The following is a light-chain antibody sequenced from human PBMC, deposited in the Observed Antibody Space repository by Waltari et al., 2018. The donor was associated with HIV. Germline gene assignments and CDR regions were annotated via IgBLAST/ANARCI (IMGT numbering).Light chain of an antibody. CDR2: YNN. CDR1: SSNIGSNT. V-gene: IGLV1-44*01. Sequence: QSVLTQPPSAYGTPGQRVTISCSGSSSNIGSNTVNWYQQLPGTSPKLLIYYNNQRPSGLPDLCSGSKSGTSASLAISGRQSEDEADYYCAAWDDSLMGVFGGGTRLTVL. J-gene: IGLJ3*02. CDR3: AAWDDSLMGV.